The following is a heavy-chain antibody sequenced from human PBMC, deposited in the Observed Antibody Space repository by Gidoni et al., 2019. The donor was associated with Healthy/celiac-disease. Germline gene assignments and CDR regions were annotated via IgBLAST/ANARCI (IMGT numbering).Heavy chain of an antibody. D-gene: IGHD6-13*01. V-gene: IGHV3-23*01. Sequence: EVQLLESGGGLVQPGGSLRLSCAASDFTFLSYAMSWVRQAPVKGLEWVSAISGSCGSTYYADSVKGRFTISRDNSKNTLYLQMNSLRAEDTAEYYCAKDLSGYSSSKFGYYFDYWGQGTLVTVSS. J-gene: IGHJ4*02. CDR3: AKDLSGYSSSKFGYYFDY. CDR2: ISGSCGST. CDR1: DFTFLSYA.